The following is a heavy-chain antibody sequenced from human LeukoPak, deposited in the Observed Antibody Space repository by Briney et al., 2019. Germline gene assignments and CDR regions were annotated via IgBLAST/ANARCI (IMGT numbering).Heavy chain of an antibody. CDR2: ITSSGSTI. CDR3: ARRIYSGSHSGFDI. Sequence: PGGSLRLSCAASGFTFSSYEMNWVRRAPGKGLEWVSYITSSGSTIYYAVSVKGRFTISRDNAKNSLYLQMNSLRAEDTAVYYCARRIYSGSHSGFDIWGQGTMVTVSS. J-gene: IGHJ3*02. CDR1: GFTFSSYE. D-gene: IGHD1-26*01. V-gene: IGHV3-48*03.